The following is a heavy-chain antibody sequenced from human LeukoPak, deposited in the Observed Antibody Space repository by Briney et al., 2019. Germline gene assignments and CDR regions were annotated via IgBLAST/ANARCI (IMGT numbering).Heavy chain of an antibody. Sequence: PGGSLRLSCAASGFIFSDYYMSWIRQAPGKGLEWVSYISSSGSTMYYTDSVKGRFTISRDNAKNSLYLQMNSLRAEDTAVYYCARTSYYYDSSGYPFDYWGQGTLVTVSS. D-gene: IGHD3-22*01. J-gene: IGHJ4*02. CDR1: GFIFSDYY. V-gene: IGHV3-11*04. CDR2: ISSSGSTM. CDR3: ARTSYYYDSSGYPFDY.